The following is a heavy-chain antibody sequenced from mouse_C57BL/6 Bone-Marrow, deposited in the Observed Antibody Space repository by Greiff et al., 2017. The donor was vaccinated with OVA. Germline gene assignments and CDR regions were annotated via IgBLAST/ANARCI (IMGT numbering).Heavy chain of an antibody. Sequence: EVKLVESGGGLVKPGGSLKLSCAASGFTFSSYAMSWVRQTPEKRLEWVATISDGGSYTYYPDNVKGRFTISRDNAKNNLYLQMSHLKSEDTAMYYCAREWDVYYFDYWGQGTTLTVSS. CDR1: GFTFSSYA. CDR2: ISDGGSYT. CDR3: AREWDVYYFDY. D-gene: IGHD4-1*01. V-gene: IGHV5-4*01. J-gene: IGHJ2*01.